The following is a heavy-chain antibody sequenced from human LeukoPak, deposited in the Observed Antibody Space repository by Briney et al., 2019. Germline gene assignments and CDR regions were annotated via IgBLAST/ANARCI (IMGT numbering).Heavy chain of an antibody. D-gene: IGHD5-12*01. CDR2: ISGSGGST. J-gene: IGHJ6*01. Sequence: GGSLRLSCAASGFAFSSYAMSWVRQASGKGLEWVSAISGSGGSTYYADSVKGRFTISRDNSKNTLYLQMNSLRAEDTAVYYCARYSGYDYYYYYGMDVWGQGTTVTVSS. V-gene: IGHV3-23*01. CDR1: GFAFSSYA. CDR3: ARYSGYDYYYYYGMDV.